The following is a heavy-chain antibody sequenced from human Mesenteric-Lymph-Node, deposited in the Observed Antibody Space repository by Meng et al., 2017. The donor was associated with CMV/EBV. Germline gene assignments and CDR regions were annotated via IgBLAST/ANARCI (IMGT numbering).Heavy chain of an antibody. CDR2: IYPGVSDT. CDR3: ARRVGGTYPVDY. J-gene: IGHJ4*02. CDR1: GYSFTSYW. Sequence: CKGSGYSFTSYWIGWVRQMPGTGLEWMGIIYPGVSDTRYSPSFQGQVTISADKSISTAYLQWSSLKASDTAMYYRARRVGGTYPVDYWGQGTLVTVSS. D-gene: IGHD3-3*01. V-gene: IGHV5-51*01.